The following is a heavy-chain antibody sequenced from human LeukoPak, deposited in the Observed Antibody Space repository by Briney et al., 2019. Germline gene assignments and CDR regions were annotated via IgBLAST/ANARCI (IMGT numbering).Heavy chain of an antibody. Sequence: GESLKISCKGSGYSFTSYWIGWVRQMPGQGLEWMGIIFPDDSDTRYNLAFQGQVIISADKSVTTAYLQWSSLKASDTAMYYCARHDSSSSAYYFGYWGQGTLVTVSS. J-gene: IGHJ4*02. CDR2: IFPDDSDT. D-gene: IGHD6-13*01. CDR1: GYSFTSYW. CDR3: ARHDSSSSAYYFGY. V-gene: IGHV5-51*01.